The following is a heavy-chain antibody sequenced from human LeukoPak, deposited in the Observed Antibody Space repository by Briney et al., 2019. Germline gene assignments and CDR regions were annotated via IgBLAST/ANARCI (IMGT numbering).Heavy chain of an antibody. CDR3: ARGLQENLAWLQAFSAFDI. J-gene: IGHJ3*02. D-gene: IGHD6-19*01. CDR1: GYTFTSYG. V-gene: IGHV1-18*01. Sequence: ASVKVSCKASGYTFTSYGISWVRQAPGQGLEWMGWISAYNGDTNYAQKLQGRVTMTTDTSTSTAYMELRSLRSDDTAVYYCARGLQENLAWLQAFSAFDIGGQGTMVTVSS. CDR2: ISAYNGDT.